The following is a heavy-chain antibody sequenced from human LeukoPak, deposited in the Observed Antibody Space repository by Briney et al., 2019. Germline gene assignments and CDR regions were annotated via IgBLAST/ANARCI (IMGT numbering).Heavy chain of an antibody. V-gene: IGHV1-2*02. CDR2: MNPNSGGT. CDR3: ARVLDRIDYYDSSGYYYD. Sequence: ASVKVSCKASGYTLTGYFIHSVRQAPGQGLEWMGWMNPNSGGTHYAQKFQGRVTMPRDTSISTAYMELSRLRSDDTPLYYCARVLDRIDYYDSSGYYYDWGEGTLVTVS. CDR1: GYTLTGYF. J-gene: IGHJ4*02. D-gene: IGHD3-22*01.